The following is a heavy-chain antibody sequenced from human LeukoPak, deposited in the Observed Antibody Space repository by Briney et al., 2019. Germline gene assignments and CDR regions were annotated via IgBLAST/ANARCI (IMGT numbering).Heavy chain of an antibody. CDR1: GFTFSSYA. V-gene: IGHV3-23*01. D-gene: IGHD2-15*01. CDR2: ISGDNPRT. CDR3: AKASLGHCSGAFCYHFDY. Sequence: GGSLTLPCAPSGFTFSSYAMSWVRQTPGKGPEWVSAISGDNPRTLHADSVKGRFTISRDSCKNTLHLQMNSMRAEDTAIYDCAKASLGHCSGAFCYHFDYWGQGTLVTVSS. J-gene: IGHJ4*02.